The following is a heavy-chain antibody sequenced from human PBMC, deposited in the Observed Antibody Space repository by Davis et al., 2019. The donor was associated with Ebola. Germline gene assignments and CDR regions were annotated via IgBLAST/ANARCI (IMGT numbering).Heavy chain of an antibody. D-gene: IGHD3-16*02. CDR2: IYSGGST. CDR1: GFTVSSNY. V-gene: IGHV3-53*04. J-gene: IGHJ4*02. Sequence: PGGSLRLSCAASGFTVSSNYMSWVRQAPGKGLEWVSVIYSGGSTYYADSVKGRFTISRHNSKNTLYLQMNSLRAEDTAVYYCARGGSYRPYYFDYWGQGTLVTVSS. CDR3: ARGGSYRPYYFDY.